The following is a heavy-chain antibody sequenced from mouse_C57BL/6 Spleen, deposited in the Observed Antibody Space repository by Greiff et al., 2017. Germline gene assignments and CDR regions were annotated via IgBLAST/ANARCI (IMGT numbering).Heavy chain of an antibody. CDR2: INPSSGYT. Sequence: QVHVKQSGAELARPGASVKMSCKASGYTFTSYTMHWVKQRPGQGLEWIGYINPSSGYTKYNQKFKDKATLTADKSSSTAYMQLSSLTSEDSAVYYCARAGRSGYFDYWGQGTTLTVSS. V-gene: IGHV1-4*01. CDR1: GYTFTSYT. CDR3: ARAGRSGYFDY. D-gene: IGHD3-2*02. J-gene: IGHJ2*01.